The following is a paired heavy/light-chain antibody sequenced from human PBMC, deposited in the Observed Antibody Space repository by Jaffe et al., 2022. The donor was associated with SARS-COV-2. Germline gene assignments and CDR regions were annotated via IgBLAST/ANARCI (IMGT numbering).Heavy chain of an antibody. CDR3: ARDVNGVLDS. J-gene: IGHJ4*02. CDR1: GFTFSTSW. D-gene: IGHD3-10*01. V-gene: IGHV3-7*01. CDR2: IKQDGSDR. Sequence: EVLLVESGGGLVQPGGSLRLSCAASGFTFSTSWMSWVRQAPGKGPEWVANIKQDGSDRNHADSVKGRFTISRDNANNALFLQMNSLSAEDTAVYYCARDVNGVLDSWGQGTLVTVSS.
Light chain of an antibody. CDR3: MIWHSSAWV. J-gene: IGLJ3*02. V-gene: IGLV5-45*02. CDR2: YKSDSDK. CDR1: SDINVGTYG. Sequence: QAVLTQPSSLSASPGASASLTCTLRSDINVGTYGIYWYQQKPGSPPQYLLNYKSDSDKQQGSRVPSRFSGFKDASANAGILLISGLQFEDEADYYCMIWHSSAWVFGGGTKLTVL.